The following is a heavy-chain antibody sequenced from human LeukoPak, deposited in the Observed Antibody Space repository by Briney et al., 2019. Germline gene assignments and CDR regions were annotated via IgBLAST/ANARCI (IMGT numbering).Heavy chain of an antibody. J-gene: IGHJ3*02. CDR3: ARGHCSSTRCYSVGAFDI. Sequence: SETLSLTCTVSGGSISSSSYYWGWIRQPPGKGLEWIGSIYYSGSTYYNPSLKSRVTISVDTSKNQFSLKLSSVTAADTAVYYCARGHCSSTRCYSVGAFDIWGQGTMVTVSS. D-gene: IGHD2-2*01. CDR1: GGSISSSSYY. CDR2: IYYSGST. V-gene: IGHV4-39*07.